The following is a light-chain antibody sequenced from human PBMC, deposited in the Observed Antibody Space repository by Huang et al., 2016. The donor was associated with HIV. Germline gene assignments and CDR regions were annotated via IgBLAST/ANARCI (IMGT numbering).Light chain of an antibody. J-gene: IGKJ5*01. Sequence: EIVLTQSPATLSVSLGDRATLSCWASQRINRDLAWYQQNPGQAPRLLIHGAATRAAGIRDRFSGSGSGTDFTCTISSLHSEDFAVYYCQQYNNWPPITVGEGTRLEI. V-gene: IGKV3-15*01. CDR2: GAA. CDR3: QQYNNWPPIT. CDR1: QRINRD.